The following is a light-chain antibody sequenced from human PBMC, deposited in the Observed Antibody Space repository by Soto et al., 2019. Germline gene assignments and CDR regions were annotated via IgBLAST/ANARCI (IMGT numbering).Light chain of an antibody. CDR3: SSYTSSSTLVV. CDR2: DVT. J-gene: IGLJ1*01. Sequence: QSALTQPASVSGSPGQSITISCTGTSSDVGAYNYVSWYQHHPVKAPKLMIYDVTNRPSGVSNRFSGSKSGNTASLTISGLQTEDEADYYCSSYTSSSTLVVLGTGTKLTVL. V-gene: IGLV2-14*03. CDR1: SSDVGAYNY.